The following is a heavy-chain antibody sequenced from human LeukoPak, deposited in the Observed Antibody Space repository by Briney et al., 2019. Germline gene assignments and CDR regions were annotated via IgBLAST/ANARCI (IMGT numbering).Heavy chain of an antibody. CDR2: IGTAGDT. J-gene: IGHJ6*02. D-gene: IGHD5-24*01. CDR1: GFTFSSYD. V-gene: IGHV3-13*01. CDR3: ARKDGYNGMDV. Sequence: GGSLRLSCAASGFTFSSYDMHWVRQATGKGLEWVSAIGTAGDTYYPGSVKGRFPISRENAKNSLYLQMNSLRAGDTAVYYCARKDGYNGMDVWGQGTTVTVSS.